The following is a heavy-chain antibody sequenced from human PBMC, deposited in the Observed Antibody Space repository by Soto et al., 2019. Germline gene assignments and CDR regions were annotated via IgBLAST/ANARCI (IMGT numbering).Heavy chain of an antibody. D-gene: IGHD6-19*01. V-gene: IGHV1-46*01. J-gene: IGHJ4*02. CDR2: INPSGGST. CDR3: ARDLFSSGWYPPAVDY. CDR1: GYTFTSYY. Sequence: ASVKVSCKASGYTFTSYYMHWVRQAPGQGLEWMGIINPSGGSTSYAQKFQGRVTMTRDTSTSTVYMELSSLRSEDTAVYYCARDLFSSGWYPPAVDYWGQGTLVTVSS.